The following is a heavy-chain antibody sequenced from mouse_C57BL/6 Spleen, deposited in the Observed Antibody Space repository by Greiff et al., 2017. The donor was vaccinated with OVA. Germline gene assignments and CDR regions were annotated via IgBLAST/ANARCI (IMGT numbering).Heavy chain of an antibody. D-gene: IGHD2-2*01. CDR2: IDPENGDT. J-gene: IGHJ4*01. CDR3: TRGVTTRYAMDY. Sequence: VQLQQSGAELVRPGASVKLSCTASGFTIKDDYMHWVKQRPEQGLEWIGWIDPENGDTEYASKFQGKATITADTSSNTAYMQLSSLTSEDTAVYYCTRGVTTRYAMDYWGQGTSVTVSS. V-gene: IGHV14-4*01. CDR1: GFTIKDDY.